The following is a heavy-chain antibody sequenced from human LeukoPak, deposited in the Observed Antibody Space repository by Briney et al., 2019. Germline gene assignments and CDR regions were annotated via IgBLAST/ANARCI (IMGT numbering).Heavy chain of an antibody. CDR2: IYPGDSDT. V-gene: IGHV5-51*01. Sequence: GESLKISCKGSGYSFTSYWIGWVRQMPGKGLEWMGTIYPGDSDTRYSPSFQGQVTISADKSISTAYLQWSSLKASDTAMYYCARRPGYCSSTSCYNWFDPWGQGTLVTVSS. CDR3: ARRPGYCSSTSCYNWFDP. D-gene: IGHD2-2*01. J-gene: IGHJ5*02. CDR1: GYSFTSYW.